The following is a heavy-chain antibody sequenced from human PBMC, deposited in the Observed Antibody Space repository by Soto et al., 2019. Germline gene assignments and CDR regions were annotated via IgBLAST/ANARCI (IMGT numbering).Heavy chain of an antibody. CDR3: AHSVPFDYRGYNFEF. V-gene: IGHV2-5*02. Sequence: QITLKESGPTLVKPTQTLTLTCTFSGFSLSTHTVGVAWIRQPPGKALEWLALIYWDEDKRYSPSLKSRRTITKDTSTNQVVLTMTNMAPVDTATYYCAHSVPFDYRGYNFEFWGQGILVTVSS. D-gene: IGHD3-9*01. CDR1: GFSLSTHTVG. CDR2: IYWDEDK. J-gene: IGHJ4*02.